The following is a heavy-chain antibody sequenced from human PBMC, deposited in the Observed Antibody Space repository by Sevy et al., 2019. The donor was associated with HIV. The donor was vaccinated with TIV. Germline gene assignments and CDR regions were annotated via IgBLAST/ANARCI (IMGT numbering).Heavy chain of an antibody. CDR1: GFTFGSYW. CDR3: GRVPVAAAGTGIDY. CDR2: IYVDGRTA. V-gene: IGHV3-74*01. Sequence: GGSLRFSCAASGFTFGSYWMHWVRQAPGKGLVWLSRIYVDGRTASYADSVKGRFAISRDNAKNTLYLQMNSLRDEDTAVYYCGRVPVAAAGTGIDYWGQGTLVTVSS. D-gene: IGHD6-13*01. J-gene: IGHJ4*02.